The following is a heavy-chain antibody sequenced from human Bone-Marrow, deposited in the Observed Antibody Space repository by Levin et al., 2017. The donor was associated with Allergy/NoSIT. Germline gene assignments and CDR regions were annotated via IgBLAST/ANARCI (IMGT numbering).Heavy chain of an antibody. V-gene: IGHV3-33*01. Sequence: GGSLRLSCAASGFTFSNFGMHWVRQAPGKGLEWVGIIWYDGSRRYYGDSVNGRFTISRDNSKNTVFLQMVSLGAGDTAVYSCAREGADYPSYCDLWGQGTPVTVSP. CDR2: IWYDGSRR. CDR1: GFTFSNFG. CDR3: AREGADYPSYCDL. J-gene: IGHJ4*02. D-gene: IGHD4/OR15-4a*01.